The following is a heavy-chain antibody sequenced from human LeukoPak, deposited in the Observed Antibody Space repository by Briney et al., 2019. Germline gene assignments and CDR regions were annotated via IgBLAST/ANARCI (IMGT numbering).Heavy chain of an antibody. Sequence: GGSLRLSCAASGFTFSSYGMHWVRQAPGKGLEWVAVIWYDGSNKYYADSVKGRFTISRDNSKNTLYLQMNSLRAEDTAVYYCARGNYGSGSYWFDPWGQGTLVTVSS. CDR3: ARGNYGSGSYWFDP. CDR2: IWYDGSNK. CDR1: GFTFSSYG. J-gene: IGHJ5*02. D-gene: IGHD3-10*01. V-gene: IGHV3-33*01.